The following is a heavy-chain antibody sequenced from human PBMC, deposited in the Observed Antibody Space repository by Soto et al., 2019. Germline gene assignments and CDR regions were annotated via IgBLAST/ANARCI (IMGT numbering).Heavy chain of an antibody. D-gene: IGHD5-18*01. CDR3: AREVDTDVWGLGFYDSFDI. CDR2: VYYSGNT. Sequence: SETLSLTCTISGGSISNYYWTWIRKTPGKGMEWIGYVYYSGNTNYNTSLKSRVSITVDMSKNQFSLELTSVTAADTAMYYCAREVDTDVWGLGFYDSFDIWGPGTKVTVSS. J-gene: IGHJ3*02. V-gene: IGHV4-59*01. CDR1: GGSISNYY.